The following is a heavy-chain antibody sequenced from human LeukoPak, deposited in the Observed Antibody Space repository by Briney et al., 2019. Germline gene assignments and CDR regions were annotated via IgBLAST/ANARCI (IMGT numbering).Heavy chain of an antibody. CDR2: ISGSGGST. CDR3: AKDHGYSSSSRSGHFDY. V-gene: IGHV3-23*01. CDR1: GFIFSNYA. Sequence: GGSLRLSCAASGFIFSNYAMSWVRQAPGKGLEWVSAISGSGGSTYYADSVKGRFTISRDNSKNTLYLQMNSLRAEDTAVYYCAKDHGYSSSSRSGHFDYWGQGTLVTVSS. D-gene: IGHD6-6*01. J-gene: IGHJ4*02.